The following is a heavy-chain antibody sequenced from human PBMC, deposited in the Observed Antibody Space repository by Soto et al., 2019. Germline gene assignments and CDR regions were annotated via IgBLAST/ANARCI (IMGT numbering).Heavy chain of an antibody. CDR2: IMPVFPTP. CDR3: ARDKDRQQLGGNYYYIMDV. CDR1: GGTFSSSA. V-gene: IGHV1-69*12. J-gene: IGHJ6*02. D-gene: IGHD3-3*02. Sequence: QVQLVQSRAEVKKPGSSVKISCKASGGTFSSSAISWVRQAPGQGLEWMGGIMPVFPTPDYAQNFQGRVTITADESTSTAYLEVRSQRSEDTAVYYCARDKDRQQLGGNYYYIMDVWGQGTTVTVSS.